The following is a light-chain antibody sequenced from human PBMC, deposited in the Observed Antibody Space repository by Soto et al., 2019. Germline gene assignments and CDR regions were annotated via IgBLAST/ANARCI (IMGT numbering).Light chain of an antibody. CDR2: GAS. J-gene: IGKJ1*01. CDR1: QSVSGSY. Sequence: EIVLTQSPGTLSLSPGERATLSCRASQSVSGSYLAWYQQKPGQAPRLLIYGASSRATGIPDRFSGSGSGTDCTLTISRLEPEDFAVYYCQQYGSLPPWTFGQGTKVDIK. V-gene: IGKV3-20*01. CDR3: QQYGSLPPWT.